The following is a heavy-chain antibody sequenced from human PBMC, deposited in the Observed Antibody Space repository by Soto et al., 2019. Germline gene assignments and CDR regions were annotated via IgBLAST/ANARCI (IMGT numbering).Heavy chain of an antibody. Sequence: SETLSLTCTVSGGSIGSYYWSWIRQPPGKGLEWIGYIYYSGSTNYNPSLKSRVTISVDTSKNQFSLKLSSVTAADTAVYYCARLDEVYYFDYWGQGTLVTVSS. V-gene: IGHV4-59*01. CDR2: IYYSGST. J-gene: IGHJ4*02. CDR3: ARLDEVYYFDY. CDR1: GGSIGSYY.